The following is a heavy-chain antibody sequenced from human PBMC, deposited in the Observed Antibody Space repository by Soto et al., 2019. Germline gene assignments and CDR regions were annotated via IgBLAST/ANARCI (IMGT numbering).Heavy chain of an antibody. D-gene: IGHD3-22*01. V-gene: IGHV3-30-3*01. CDR3: ARDGQAEITMIVVVSAYYYYGMDV. Sequence: GGSLRLSCAASGFTFSSYAMHWVRQAPGKGLEWVAVISYDGSNKYYADSVKGRFTISRDNSKNTLYLQMNSLRAEDTAVYYCARDGQAEITMIVVVSAYYYYGMDVWGQGTTVTVSS. CDR1: GFTFSSYA. CDR2: ISYDGSNK. J-gene: IGHJ6*01.